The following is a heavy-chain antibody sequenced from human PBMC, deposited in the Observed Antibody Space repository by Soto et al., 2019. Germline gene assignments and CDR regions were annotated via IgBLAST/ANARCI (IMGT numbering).Heavy chain of an antibody. D-gene: IGHD1-26*01. CDR1: GLTFSIFV. CDR3: TKGAAALTVYATKY. CDR2: ISGSVGIT. V-gene: IGHV3-23*01. J-gene: IGHJ1*01. Sequence: EGSLRLSCTASGLTFSIFVMSRVRQAPGKGLEWVSDISGSVGITNYADSVKGRFTVYRENSKNMMYVQMSSMRGEETAVYYCTKGAAALTVYATKYWGQGTLVTVS.